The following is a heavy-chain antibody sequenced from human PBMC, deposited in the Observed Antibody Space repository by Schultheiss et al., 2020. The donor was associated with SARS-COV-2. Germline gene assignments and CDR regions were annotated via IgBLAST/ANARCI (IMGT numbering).Heavy chain of an antibody. D-gene: IGHD3-3*01. CDR3: AREGNFGAVNDDAFDI. J-gene: IGHJ3*02. CDR1: GGSVSSSSYY. CDR2: IYYIGST. V-gene: IGHV4-61*01. Sequence: SETLSLTCTVSGGSVSSSSYYWSWIRQPPGKGLEWIGYIYYIGSTNYNPSLKSRVTISVDTSKNQFSLKLSSVTPADTAVYYCAREGNFGAVNDDAFDIWGQGTMVTVSS.